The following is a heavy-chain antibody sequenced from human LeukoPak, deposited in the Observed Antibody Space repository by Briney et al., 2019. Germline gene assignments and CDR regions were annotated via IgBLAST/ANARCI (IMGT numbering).Heavy chain of an antibody. CDR2: INPSGGST. Sequence: ASVKVSCKASGYTFTSYYMHWVQQAPGQGLEWMGIINPSGGSTSYAQKFQGRVTMTRDTSTSTVYMELSSLRSEDTAVYYCASIFYGDYVAFDYWGQGTLVTVSS. D-gene: IGHD4-17*01. CDR3: ASIFYGDYVAFDY. CDR1: GYTFTSYY. J-gene: IGHJ4*02. V-gene: IGHV1-46*01.